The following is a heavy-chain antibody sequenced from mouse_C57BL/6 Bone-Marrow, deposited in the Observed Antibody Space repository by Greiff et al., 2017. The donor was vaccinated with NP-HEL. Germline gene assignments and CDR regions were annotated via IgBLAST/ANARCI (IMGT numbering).Heavy chain of an antibody. V-gene: IGHV5-6*02. CDR1: GFTFSSYG. CDR2: ISSGGSYT. J-gene: IGHJ1*03. CDR3: ARPDYYRYFDV. Sequence: EVKLVESGGDLVKPGGSLKLSCAASGFTFSSYGMSWVRQTPDKRLEWVATISSGGSYTYYPDSVKGRFTISRDNAKNTLYLQMSSLKSEETAMYYCARPDYYRYFDVWGTGTTVTVSS. D-gene: IGHD2-13*01.